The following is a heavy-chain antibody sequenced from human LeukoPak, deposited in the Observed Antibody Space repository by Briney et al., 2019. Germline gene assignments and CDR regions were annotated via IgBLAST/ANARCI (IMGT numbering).Heavy chain of an antibody. CDR1: GGSISSSSYY. J-gene: IGHJ4*02. CDR3: AREGLYFDY. V-gene: IGHV4-31*03. Sequence: SETLSLTCTVSGGSISSSSYYWGWIRQHPGKGLEWIGYIYYSGSTYYNPSLKSRVTISVDTSKNQFSLKLSSVTAADTAVYYCAREGLYFDYWGQGTLVTVSS. CDR2: IYYSGST.